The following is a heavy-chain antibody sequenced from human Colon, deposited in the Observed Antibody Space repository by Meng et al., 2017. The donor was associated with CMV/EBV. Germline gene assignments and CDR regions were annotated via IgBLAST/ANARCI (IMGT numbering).Heavy chain of an antibody. CDR2: INTNTGNP. CDR3: TRGSTWGY. J-gene: IGHJ4*02. D-gene: IGHD7-27*01. Sequence: SVKVSCKASGYSFTTYTINWVRQAPGQGLEWMGWINTNTGNPTYAQGPTGRFAFSSDAAITTAYLHISSLEPEDTAVYYCTRGSTWGYWGQGTLVTVSS. V-gene: IGHV7-4-1*02. CDR1: GYSFTTYT.